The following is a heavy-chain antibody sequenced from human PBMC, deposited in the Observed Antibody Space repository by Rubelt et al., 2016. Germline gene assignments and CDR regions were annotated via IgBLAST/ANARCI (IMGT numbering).Heavy chain of an antibody. CDR2: ISSSGSYI. Sequence: SISSSGSYIYYADSVKGRFTISRDNAKNSLYLQMNSLRAEDTAVYYCARDPPYCGGDCYSLWYFDLWGRGTLVTVSS. D-gene: IGHD2-21*02. CDR3: ARDPPYCGGDCYSLWYFDL. J-gene: IGHJ2*01. V-gene: IGHV3-21*04.